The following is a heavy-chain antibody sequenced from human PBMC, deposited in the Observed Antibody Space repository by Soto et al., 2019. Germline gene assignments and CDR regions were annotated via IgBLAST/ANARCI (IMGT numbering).Heavy chain of an antibody. CDR3: ARSVYSSPSKIDY. CDR2: MNPNSGNT. V-gene: IGHV1-8*01. CDR1: GYTFTSYD. Sequence: ASVKVSCKASGYTFTSYDINWVRQATGQGLEWMGWMNPNSGNTAYAQKFQGRVTMTRNTSISTAYMELSSLRSEDTAVYYCARSVYSSPSKIDYWSQGSLVTVSS. J-gene: IGHJ4*02. D-gene: IGHD6-19*01.